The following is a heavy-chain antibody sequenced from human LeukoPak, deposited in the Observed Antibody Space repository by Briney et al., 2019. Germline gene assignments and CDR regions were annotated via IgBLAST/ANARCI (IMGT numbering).Heavy chain of an antibody. D-gene: IGHD6-19*01. CDR1: GFTFSSYS. CDR2: ISSSSSYI. V-gene: IGHV3-21*01. J-gene: IGHJ3*02. CDR3: ARARNSCGGYDN. Sequence: GGSLRLSCAASGFTFSSYSMNWVRQAPGKGLEWVSSISSSSSYIYYADSVKGRFTISRDNAKNSLYLQMNSLRAGDTAVYYCARARNSCGGYDNWGQGTMVTVSS.